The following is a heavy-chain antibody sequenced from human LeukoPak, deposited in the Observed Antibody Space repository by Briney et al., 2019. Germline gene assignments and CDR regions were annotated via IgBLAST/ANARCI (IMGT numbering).Heavy chain of an antibody. D-gene: IGHD2-2*01. J-gene: IGHJ5*02. V-gene: IGHV3-21*01. CDR1: GFTFSIYS. CDR3: ARDVGVVPPYNWFDP. Sequence: GGSLRLSCAASGFTFSIYSLNWVRQAPGKGLEWVSSITTSSYIYYADSVKGRFTISRDNAKNSLYLQMNSLRAEDTAVYYCARDVGVVPPYNWFDPWGQGTLVTVSS. CDR2: ITTSSYI.